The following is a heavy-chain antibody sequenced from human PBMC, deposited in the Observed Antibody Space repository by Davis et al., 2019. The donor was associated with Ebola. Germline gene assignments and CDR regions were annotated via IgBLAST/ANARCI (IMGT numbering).Heavy chain of an antibody. CDR2: HYYTGST. CDR3: ARGDSYYDPSGYYAGPEAPDH. D-gene: IGHD3-22*01. J-gene: IGHJ4*02. Sequence: MPSETLSLTCAVYGGSFSGYYWSWIRQPPGKGLEWIGYHYYTGSTYYNPSLKSRVTISVDTSKNQFSLKLTSVTAADTAVYYCARGDSYYDPSGYYAGPEAPDHWGQGTLVSVSS. CDR1: GGSFSGYY. V-gene: IGHV4-34*01.